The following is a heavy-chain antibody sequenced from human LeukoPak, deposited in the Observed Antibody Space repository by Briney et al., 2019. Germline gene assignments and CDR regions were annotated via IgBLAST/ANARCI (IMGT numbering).Heavy chain of an antibody. CDR1: GYSISSGYY. Sequence: SETLSLTCAVSGYSISSGYYWGWIRQPPGKGLEWIGSIYHSGSTYYNPSLKGRVTISVDTSKNQFSLKLSSVTAADTAVYYCARDDSSGWVGVGYFDYWGQGTLVTVSS. D-gene: IGHD6-19*01. V-gene: IGHV4-38-2*02. J-gene: IGHJ4*02. CDR3: ARDDSSGWVGVGYFDY. CDR2: IYHSGST.